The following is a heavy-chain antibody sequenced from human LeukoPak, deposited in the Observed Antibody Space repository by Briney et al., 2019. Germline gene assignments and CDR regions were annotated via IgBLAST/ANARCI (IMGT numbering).Heavy chain of an antibody. CDR2: ITSGGTYT. CDR3: ARGHYDILTASYKWTPDY. V-gene: IGHV3-21*06. Sequence: PGGSLRLSCAASGFTFSTYNMNWVRQAPGKGLEWFSSITSGGTYTYYADSVKGRFTTSRDNAKNSLSLQLCSLRAEDTAVYYCARGHYDILTASYKWTPDYWGQGILVTVSS. CDR1: GFTFSTYN. D-gene: IGHD3-9*01. J-gene: IGHJ4*02.